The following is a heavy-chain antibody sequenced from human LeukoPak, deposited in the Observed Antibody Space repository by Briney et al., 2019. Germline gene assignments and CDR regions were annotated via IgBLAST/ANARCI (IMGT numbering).Heavy chain of an antibody. J-gene: IGHJ4*02. CDR3: ARDGGVSGYDLLDY. CDR2: INQDGSEK. V-gene: IGHV3-7*01. CDR1: GFTFSSLW. Sequence: GGSLRLSCAASGFTFSSLWMTWVRQAPGKGLEWVANINQDGSEKYFVDSVKSRFTISRDNAKNSVFLQMNSLTVEDTAVYYCARDGGVSGYDLLDYWGQGTLVTVSS. D-gene: IGHD5-12*01.